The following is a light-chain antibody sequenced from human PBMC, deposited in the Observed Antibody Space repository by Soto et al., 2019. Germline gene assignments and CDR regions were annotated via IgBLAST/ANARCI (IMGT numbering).Light chain of an antibody. J-gene: IGKJ1*01. CDR1: QSVISTY. V-gene: IGKV3-20*01. CDR2: GAS. Sequence: EIVLLSSPATLSLSPGERATLSCRASQSVISTYLAWYQQKPGQAPRLLIYGASSRATGIPDRFSGSGSGTDFTLTISRLEPEDFAVYYCQQYRDSLGTFGQGTKVDIK. CDR3: QQYRDSLGT.